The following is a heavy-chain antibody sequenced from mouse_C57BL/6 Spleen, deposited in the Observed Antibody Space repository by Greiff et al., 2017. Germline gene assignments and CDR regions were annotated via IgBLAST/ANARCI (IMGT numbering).Heavy chain of an antibody. CDR3: ARGYYGSPDY. CDR1: GYTFTSYW. CDR2: IDPSDSYT. Sequence: QVQLQQPGAELVMPGASVKLSCKASGYTFTSYWMPWVKQRPGQGLEWIGEIDPSDSYTNYNQKFKGKSTLTVDKSSSTAYMQLSSLTSEDAAVYCCARGYYGSPDYWGQGTTLTVSS. D-gene: IGHD1-1*01. V-gene: IGHV1-69*01. J-gene: IGHJ2*01.